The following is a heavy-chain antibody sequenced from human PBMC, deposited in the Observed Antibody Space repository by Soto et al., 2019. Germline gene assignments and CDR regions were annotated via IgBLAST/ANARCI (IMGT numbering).Heavy chain of an antibody. CDR2: INHSGST. J-gene: IGHJ5*02. V-gene: IGHV4-34*01. D-gene: IGHD3-10*01. CDR1: GGSFSGYY. CDR3: ARSVDYYGPPQVWFDP. Sequence: SETLSLTCAVYGGSFSGYYWSWIRQPPGKGLEWIGEINHSGSTNYNPSLKSRVTISVDTSKNQFSLKLSSVTAADTAVYYCARSVDYYGPPQVWFDPWGQGTQVTVSS.